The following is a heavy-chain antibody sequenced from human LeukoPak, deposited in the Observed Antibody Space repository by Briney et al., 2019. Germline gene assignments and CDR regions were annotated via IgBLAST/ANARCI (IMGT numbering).Heavy chain of an antibody. D-gene: IGHD6-19*01. CDR3: AKDPIAVAGNNYYRMDV. CDR1: GFTFSRYG. CDR2: ISSDGTNK. V-gene: IGHV3-30*18. Sequence: GGSLRLSCAASGFTFSRYGMYWVRQAPGKGLEWVAVISSDGTNKYYADSVKGRFTISRDNSKNTLYLQMNSLRAEDTAVYYCAKDPIAVAGNNYYRMDVWGQGTTVSVSS. J-gene: IGHJ6*02.